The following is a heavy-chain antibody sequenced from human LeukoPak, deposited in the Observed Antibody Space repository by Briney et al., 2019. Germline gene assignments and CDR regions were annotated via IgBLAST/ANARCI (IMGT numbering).Heavy chain of an antibody. D-gene: IGHD4-11*01. CDR2: IYHNGST. Sequence: SQTLSLTCTVSGGSISSGGYFWSWIRQPPGKGLEWIGYIYHNGSTYYNPSLKSRVTISVDTSKNQFSLKLNSVTAADTAVYYCARLLTISSGLFDYWGQGTLVTVSS. J-gene: IGHJ4*02. CDR1: GGSISSGGYF. CDR3: ARLLTISSGLFDY. V-gene: IGHV4-30-2*01.